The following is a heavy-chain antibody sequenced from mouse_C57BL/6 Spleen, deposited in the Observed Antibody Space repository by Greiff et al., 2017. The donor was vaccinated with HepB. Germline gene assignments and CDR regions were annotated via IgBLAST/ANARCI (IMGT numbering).Heavy chain of an antibody. J-gene: IGHJ4*01. D-gene: IGHD1-1*01. V-gene: IGHV5-17*01. Sequence: EVQRVESGGGLVKPGGSLKLSCAASGFTFSDYGMHWVRQAPEKGLEWVAYISSGSSTIYYADTVKGRFTISRDNAKNTRCLQMTSLRSEDTAMYSCARGGYYYGAMDYWGQGTSVTVSS. CDR1: GFTFSDYG. CDR3: ARGGYYYGAMDY. CDR2: ISSGSSTI.